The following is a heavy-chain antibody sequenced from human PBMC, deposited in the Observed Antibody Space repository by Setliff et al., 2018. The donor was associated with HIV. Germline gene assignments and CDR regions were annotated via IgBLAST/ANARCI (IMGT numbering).Heavy chain of an antibody. CDR2: IYYSGST. V-gene: IGHV4-59*01. CDR1: GGSISTYY. D-gene: IGHD3-22*01. CDR3: ARRERDSSGSRAATSSYYYMDV. Sequence: TSETLSLTCSVSGGSISTYYWSWVRQPPGKGLEWIGYIYYSGSTNYNPSLKSRLTISVDTSKNLFSLKLNSVTAADTAMYYCARRERDSSGSRAATSSYYYMDVWGKGTTVTVSS. J-gene: IGHJ6*03.